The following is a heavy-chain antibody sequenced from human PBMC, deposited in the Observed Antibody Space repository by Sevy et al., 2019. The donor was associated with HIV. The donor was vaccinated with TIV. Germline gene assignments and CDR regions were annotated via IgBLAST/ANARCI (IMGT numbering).Heavy chain of an antibody. V-gene: IGHV1-2*02. CDR3: VRDDRDGYFEY. J-gene: IGHJ4*02. CDR2: INPDSGGP. CDR1: GYTFTGYY. Sequence: ASVKVSCKASGYTFTGYYMHWVRQAPGQGFQWMGWINPDSGGPNYAPKFQGRVTLTRETSISTAYMELSRLKSDDTAVYYCVRDDRDGYFEYWGQGTLVTV.